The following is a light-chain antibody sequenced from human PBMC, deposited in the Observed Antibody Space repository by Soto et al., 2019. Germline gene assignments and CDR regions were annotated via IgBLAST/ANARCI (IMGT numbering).Light chain of an antibody. CDR2: DDN. CDR1: SSNIGGNS. V-gene: IGLV1-51*01. Sequence: QSVLTQPPSVSAAPGQKVTIPCSGSSSNIGGNSVSWYQQLPGTAPKLLIYDDNKRPSGIPDRFSGSKSGTSATLGITGFQNGDEADYYCGSWDSSMSAYVLGTGTKVTVL. CDR3: GSWDSSMSAYV. J-gene: IGLJ1*01.